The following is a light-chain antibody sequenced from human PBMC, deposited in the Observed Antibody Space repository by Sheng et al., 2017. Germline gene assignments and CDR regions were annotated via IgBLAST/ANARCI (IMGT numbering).Light chain of an antibody. CDR1: SSDVGGYNY. Sequence: QSALTQPASVSGSPGQSITISCTGTSSDVGGYNYVSWYQQHPGKAPKLMIYDVSNRPSGVSNRFSGSKSGSTASLTISGLLAEDEADYYCSSYTSNTTYVFGSGTKVTVL. J-gene: IGLJ1*01. CDR3: SSYTSNTTYV. CDR2: DVS. V-gene: IGLV2-14*01.